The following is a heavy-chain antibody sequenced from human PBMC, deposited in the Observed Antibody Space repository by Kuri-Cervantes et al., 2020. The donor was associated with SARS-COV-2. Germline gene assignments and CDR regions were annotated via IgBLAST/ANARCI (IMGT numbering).Heavy chain of an antibody. CDR2: IYSCGST. CDR1: GFTVSSNY. J-gene: IGHJ6*02. Sequence: GESLKISCAASGFTVSSNYMSWVRQAPGKGLEWVSVIYSCGSTYYADSVKGRFTISRDNSKNTLYLQMNSLRAEDTAVYYCARDLDSITIFGVVTTYYYYYGMDVWGQGTTVTVSS. V-gene: IGHV3-66*03. CDR3: ARDLDSITIFGVVTTYYYYYGMDV. D-gene: IGHD3-3*01.